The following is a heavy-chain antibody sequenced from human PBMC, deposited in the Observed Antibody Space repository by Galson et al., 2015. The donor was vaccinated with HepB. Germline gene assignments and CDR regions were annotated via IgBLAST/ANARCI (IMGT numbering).Heavy chain of an antibody. J-gene: IGHJ6*02. D-gene: IGHD6-19*01. CDR1: GFTFSSYW. CDR3: ARDHGAVAGTEYYYYGMDV. CDR2: IKQDGSEK. V-gene: IGHV3-7*01. Sequence: SLRLSCAASGFTFSSYWMSWVRQAPGKGLEWVANIKQDGSEKYYVDSVKGRFTISRDNAKNSLYLQMNSLRAEDTAVYYCARDHGAVAGTEYYYYGMDVWGQGTTVTVSS.